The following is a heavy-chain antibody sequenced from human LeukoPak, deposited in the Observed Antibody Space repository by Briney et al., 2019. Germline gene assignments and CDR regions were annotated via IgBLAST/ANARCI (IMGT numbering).Heavy chain of an antibody. CDR3: AKTYYDSSGYYAFDY. D-gene: IGHD3-22*01. CDR1: GFTFDDYA. Sequence: PGGSLRLSCAASGFTFDDYAMHWVRQAPGKGLQSFSGISWNSGSIGYADSVKGRFTISRDNAKNSLYLQMNSLRAEDTALYYCAKTYYDSSGYYAFDYWGQGTLVTVSS. V-gene: IGHV3-9*01. J-gene: IGHJ4*02. CDR2: ISWNSGSI.